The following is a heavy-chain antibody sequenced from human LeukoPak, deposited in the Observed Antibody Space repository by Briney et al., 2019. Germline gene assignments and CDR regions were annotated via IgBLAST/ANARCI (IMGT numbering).Heavy chain of an antibody. CDR2: IYYSGST. D-gene: IGHD6-19*01. J-gene: IGHJ4*02. Sequence: SETLSLTCTVSGGSISSYYWSRIRQPPGKGLEWIGYIYYSGSTNYNPSLKSRVTISVDTSKNQFSLKLSSVTAADTAVYYCARAGSSGWYYFDYWGQGTLVTVSS. CDR1: GGSISSYY. V-gene: IGHV4-59*01. CDR3: ARAGSSGWYYFDY.